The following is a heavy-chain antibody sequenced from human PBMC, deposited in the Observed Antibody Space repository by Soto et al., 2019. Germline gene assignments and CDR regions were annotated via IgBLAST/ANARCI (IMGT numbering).Heavy chain of an antibody. CDR1: GGSITSGGYY. J-gene: IGHJ5*02. Sequence: QVQLQESGPGLVKPSQTLSLTCTVSGGSITSGGYYWSWIRQHPGKGLEWIGYIYYSGFTYYNPSIKSRVTISVDTSKTRFPRKVSSGTAAAPAVYSCARSVSPWGQGPLVTVPS. CDR3: ARSVSP. CDR2: IYYSGFT. V-gene: IGHV4-31*03.